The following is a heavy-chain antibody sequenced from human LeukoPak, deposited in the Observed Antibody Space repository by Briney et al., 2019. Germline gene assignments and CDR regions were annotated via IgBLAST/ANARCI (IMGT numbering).Heavy chain of an antibody. CDR2: ISSSSSYI. CDR1: GFTFSSYS. V-gene: IGHV3-21*01. D-gene: IGHD2-15*01. Sequence: GSLRLSCAASGFTFSSYSMNWVRQAPGKGLEWVSSISSSSSYIYYADSVKGRFTISRDNAKNSLYLQTNSLRAEDTAVYYCARARVGGYCSGGSCYQRGAFDIWGQGTMVTVSS. J-gene: IGHJ3*02. CDR3: ARARVGGYCSGGSCYQRGAFDI.